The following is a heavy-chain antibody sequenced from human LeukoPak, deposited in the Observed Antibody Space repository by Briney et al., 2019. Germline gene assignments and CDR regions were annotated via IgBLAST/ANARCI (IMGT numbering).Heavy chain of an antibody. V-gene: IGHV1-24*01. CDR1: GYSPSDLS. CDR2: FDSENNKM. J-gene: IGHJ4*02. Sequence: ASVKVSCKISGYSPSDLSIHWVREAPGEGLERMGGFDSENNKMVYSQKFQGRVTMTEDTSADTAYMELTSLRSEDTAVYFCATDRVYRSSGRSWGFFDYWGQGTLVIVSS. CDR3: ATDRVYRSSGRSWGFFDY. D-gene: IGHD6-19*01.